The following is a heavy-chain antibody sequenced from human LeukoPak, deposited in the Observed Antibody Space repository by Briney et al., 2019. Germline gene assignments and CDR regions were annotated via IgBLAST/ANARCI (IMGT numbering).Heavy chain of an antibody. CDR1: GYTFTSYG. CDR2: ISAYNGNT. D-gene: IGHD3-10*01. J-gene: IGHJ6*02. Sequence: GASVKVSCKASGYTFTSYGISRVRQAPGQGLEWMGWISAYNGNTNYAQKLQGRVTMTTDTSTSTAYMELRSLRSDDTAVYYCAREWVTNYYYGMDVWGQGTTVTVSS. CDR3: AREWVTNYYYGMDV. V-gene: IGHV1-18*01.